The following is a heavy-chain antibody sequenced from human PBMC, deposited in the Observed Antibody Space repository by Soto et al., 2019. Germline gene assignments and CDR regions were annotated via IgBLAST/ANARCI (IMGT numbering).Heavy chain of an antibody. Sequence: GGSLRLSCAASGFSVNSHYMSWVRQTPGKGLEWLSIIYGGGGSYYAESVKGRFTISKDSSQNTLYLQMNTLRVEDTAVYFCARGFSYGYIDYWGHGTLVTVSS. CDR3: ARGFSYGYIDY. D-gene: IGHD5-18*01. CDR1: GFSVNSHY. V-gene: IGHV3-53*01. J-gene: IGHJ4*01. CDR2: IYGGGGS.